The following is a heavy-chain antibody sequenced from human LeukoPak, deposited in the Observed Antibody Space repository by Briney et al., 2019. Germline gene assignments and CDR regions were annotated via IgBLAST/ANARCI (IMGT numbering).Heavy chain of an antibody. V-gene: IGHV3-64*01. D-gene: IGHD3-10*01. Sequence: GGSLRLSCAAYGFTFSNYAMHWVRQVPGKGLEYVSLISSNGDTTYYANSVRGRFTISRDNSKNTLYLQIGSVRAEDMAVYYCARGLYGSGTTALDYWGQGTLVTVSS. J-gene: IGHJ4*02. CDR3: ARGLYGSGTTALDY. CDR1: GFTFSNYA. CDR2: ISSNGDTT.